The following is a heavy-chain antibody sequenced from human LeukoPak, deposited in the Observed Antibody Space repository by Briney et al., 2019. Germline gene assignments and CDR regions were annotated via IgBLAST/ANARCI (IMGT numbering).Heavy chain of an antibody. CDR1: GGSITSVSYS. J-gene: IGHJ5*02. CDR3: AREKIGYYDSSGRGWCDP. Sequence: SETLSLTCTVSGGSITSVSYSWSWIRQPAGKGLEWIGRIYSSGSTNSNPSLKSRVTISVDTSKKQFSLKLNSVTAADTAVYYCAREKIGYYDSSGRGWCDPWGQGTLVTVSS. CDR2: IYSSGST. V-gene: IGHV4-61*02. D-gene: IGHD3-22*01.